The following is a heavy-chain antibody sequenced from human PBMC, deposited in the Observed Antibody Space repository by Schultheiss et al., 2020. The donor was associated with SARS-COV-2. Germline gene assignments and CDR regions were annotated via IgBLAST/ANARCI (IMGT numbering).Heavy chain of an antibody. J-gene: IGHJ4*02. CDR2: ISSSSSTI. Sequence: GGSLRLSCAASGFTFSSYSMNWVRQAPGKGLEWVSYISSSSSTIYYADSVKGRFTISRDNDKNSLYLQMNSLRAEDTAVYYCARDKSSSSFDYWGQGTLVTVSS. V-gene: IGHV3-48*01. D-gene: IGHD6-13*01. CDR1: GFTFSSYS. CDR3: ARDKSSSSFDY.